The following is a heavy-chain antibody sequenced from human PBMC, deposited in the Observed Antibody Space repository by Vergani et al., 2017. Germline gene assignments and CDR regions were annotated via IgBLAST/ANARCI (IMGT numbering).Heavy chain of an antibody. CDR2: ISSNGGST. J-gene: IGHJ4*02. Sequence: VQLVESGGGVVQPGRSLRLSCAASGFTFSTYAMHWVRQAPGKGLEYVSAISSNGGSTYYADSVKGRFTISRDNSKNTLYLQMSSLRAEDTAVYYCVGALGGSYYDSSGFDYWGQGTLVTVSS. CDR3: VGALGGSYYDSSGFDY. CDR1: GFTFSTYA. V-gene: IGHV3-64D*06. D-gene: IGHD3-22*01.